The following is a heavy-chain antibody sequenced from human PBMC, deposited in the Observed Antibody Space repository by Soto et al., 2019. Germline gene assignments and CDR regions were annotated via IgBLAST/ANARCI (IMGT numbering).Heavy chain of an antibody. Sequence: EEQVLESGGGLVQPGGSLRLSCIASGFSFSSYGMSWVRQAPGKGLEWVSGISGGNDRTYYADSVKGRFTISRDNSKNTIYLTMNGLRADDTAVYYCAKDGLYITVIRANFDCWGQGTLVTVSS. V-gene: IGHV3-23*01. CDR1: GFSFSSYG. CDR3: AKDGLYITVIRANFDC. J-gene: IGHJ4*02. CDR2: ISGGNDRT. D-gene: IGHD3-10*01.